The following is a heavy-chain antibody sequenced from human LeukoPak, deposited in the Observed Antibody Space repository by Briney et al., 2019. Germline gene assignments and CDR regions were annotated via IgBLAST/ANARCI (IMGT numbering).Heavy chain of an antibody. CDR3: ARAETTNKGGLGAQDY. CDR2: IKQDGSEK. V-gene: IGHV3-7*01. D-gene: IGHD1-26*01. CDR1: GFTFSSYW. Sequence: GGSLRLSCAASGFTFSSYWMSWVRQAPGKGLEWVANIKQDGSEKYYVDSVKGRFTISRDNAKNSLYLQMNSLRAEDTAVYYCARAETTNKGGLGAQDYWGQGTLVTVSS. J-gene: IGHJ4*02.